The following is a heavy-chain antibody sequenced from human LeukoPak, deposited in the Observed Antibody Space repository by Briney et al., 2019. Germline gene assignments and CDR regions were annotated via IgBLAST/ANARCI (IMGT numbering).Heavy chain of an antibody. CDR2: INHSGST. Sequence: SETLSLTCAVYGGSFSGYYWSWIRQPPGKGLEWIGEINHSGSTNYNPSLKSRVTISVDTSKNQFSLKLSSVTAADTAVYYCARGRSRWLQLDAFDIWGQGTMVTVSS. J-gene: IGHJ3*02. D-gene: IGHD5-24*01. V-gene: IGHV4-34*01. CDR1: GGSFSGYY. CDR3: ARGRSRWLQLDAFDI.